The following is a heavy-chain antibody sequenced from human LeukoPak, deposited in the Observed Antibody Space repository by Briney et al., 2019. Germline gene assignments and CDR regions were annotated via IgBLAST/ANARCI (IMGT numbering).Heavy chain of an antibody. CDR3: ARDFPQYYDSSGFNWFDH. D-gene: IGHD3-22*01. Sequence: KPSETLSLTCTVSGGSISSYYWSWIRQPAGKGLEWIGRIYTSGSTNYNPSLKSRVTMSVDTSKNQFSLKLSSVTAADTAVYYCARDFPQYYDSSGFNWFDHWGQGTLVTVSS. J-gene: IGHJ5*02. CDR1: GGSISSYY. CDR2: IYTSGST. V-gene: IGHV4-4*07.